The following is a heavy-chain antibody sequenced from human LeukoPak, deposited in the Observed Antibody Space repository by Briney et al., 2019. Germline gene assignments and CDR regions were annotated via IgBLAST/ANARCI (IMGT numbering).Heavy chain of an antibody. J-gene: IGHJ6*02. Sequence: SETLSLTCTVSGGSISSYYWSWIRQPPGKGLEWIGYIYYSGSTNYNPSLKSRVTISVDTSKNQFSLKLSSVTAADTAVYYCARGRYSSGWYHYYYGMDVWGQGTTVTVSS. CDR2: IYYSGST. V-gene: IGHV4-59*01. CDR3: ARGRYSSGWYHYYYGMDV. CDR1: GGSISSYY. D-gene: IGHD6-19*01.